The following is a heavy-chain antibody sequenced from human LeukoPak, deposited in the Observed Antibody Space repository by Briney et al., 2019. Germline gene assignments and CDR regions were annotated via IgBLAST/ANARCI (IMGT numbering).Heavy chain of an antibody. V-gene: IGHV3-53*01. Sequence: PGGSLRLSCAASGFTVSSNYMNWVRQAPGKGLEWVSVIYSGGSTYYADSVKGRFTISRDNSKNTLYLQMNSLRAEDTAVYYCAGTYYYDKGAFDIWGQGTRVTVSS. CDR2: IYSGGST. J-gene: IGHJ3*02. D-gene: IGHD3-22*01. CDR1: GFTVSSNY. CDR3: AGTYYYDKGAFDI.